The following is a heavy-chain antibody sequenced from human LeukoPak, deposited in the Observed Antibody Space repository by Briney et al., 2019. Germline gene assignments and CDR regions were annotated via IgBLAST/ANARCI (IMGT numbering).Heavy chain of an antibody. Sequence: GRSLRLSCAASGFTFDDYAMHWVRQAPGEGLEWVSGISWNSGSIGYADSVKGRFTISRDNAKNSLHLQMNSLRAEDTAVYYCARAYRDVIFDYWGQGILVTVSS. V-gene: IGHV3-9*01. CDR2: ISWNSGSI. CDR3: ARAYRDVIFDY. J-gene: IGHJ4*02. D-gene: IGHD5-24*01. CDR1: GFTFDDYA.